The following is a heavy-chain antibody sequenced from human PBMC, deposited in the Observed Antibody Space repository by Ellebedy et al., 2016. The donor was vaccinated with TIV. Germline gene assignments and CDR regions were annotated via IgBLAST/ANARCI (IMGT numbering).Heavy chain of an antibody. CDR1: GFTFDDFC. CDR3: AKDRTTWDSGFDS. J-gene: IGHJ4*02. D-gene: IGHD1-14*01. Sequence: GGSLRLXCAASGFTFDDFCLHWVRQAPGKGLEWVSSINWNGGNIYYAASVRNRFTISRDNTKNSLYLQMSNLRPEDTAFYYCAKDRTTWDSGFDSWGQGTLVSVHS. CDR2: INWNGGNI. V-gene: IGHV3-9*01.